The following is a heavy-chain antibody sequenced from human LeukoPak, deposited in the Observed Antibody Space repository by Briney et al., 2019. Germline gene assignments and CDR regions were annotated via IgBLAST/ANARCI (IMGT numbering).Heavy chain of an antibody. CDR1: GFTFSNYA. CDR3: ATEKGDSPDY. J-gene: IGHJ4*02. CDR2: ISGSGANT. D-gene: IGHD2-21*01. V-gene: IGHV3-23*01. Sequence: QPGGSLRLSCAASGFTFSNYAMSWVRQAPGKGLEWVSGISGSGANTYHADSVKGRFTISRDNSKNTLYVQMNSLRAEDTAVYYCATEKGDSPDYWGQGTLVTVSS.